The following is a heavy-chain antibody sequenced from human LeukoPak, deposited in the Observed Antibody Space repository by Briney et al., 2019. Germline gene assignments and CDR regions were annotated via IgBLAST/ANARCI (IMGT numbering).Heavy chain of an antibody. D-gene: IGHD4-17*01. Sequence: ASVKVSCKASGYTFNSYDINWVRQAPGQGLEWMGIINPSGGSTSYAQKFQGRVTMTRDTSTSTVYMELSSLRSGDTAVYYCAKGGGGYGDYTPWGQGTLVTVSS. CDR3: AKGGGGYGDYTP. J-gene: IGHJ5*02. CDR1: GYTFNSYD. CDR2: INPSGGST. V-gene: IGHV1-46*02.